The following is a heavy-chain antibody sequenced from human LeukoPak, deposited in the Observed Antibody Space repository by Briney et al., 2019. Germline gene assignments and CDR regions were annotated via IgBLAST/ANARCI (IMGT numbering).Heavy chain of an antibody. J-gene: IGHJ4*02. D-gene: IGHD3-3*01. Sequence: GESLKISCKGSGYTFTTYWIGWVRQMPGKGLEWMGIIYPGDSDTRYSLSFQGQVTISADKSISTAYLQWSSLKASDTAMYYCARQKSAYDSEFDYWGQGALVTVSS. V-gene: IGHV5-51*01. CDR1: GYTFTTYW. CDR3: ARQKSAYDSEFDY. CDR2: IYPGDSDT.